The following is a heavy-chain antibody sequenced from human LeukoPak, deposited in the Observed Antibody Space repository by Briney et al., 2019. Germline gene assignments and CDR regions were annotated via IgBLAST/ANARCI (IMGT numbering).Heavy chain of an antibody. CDR3: ARDGYNRVQDY. CDR2: IYTSGST. D-gene: IGHD5-24*01. Sequence: SETLSLTCTVSGGSISSGSYYWSWIRQPAGKGLEWIGRIYTSGSTNYNPSLKSRVTISVDTSKNQFSLKLSSVTAADTAVYYCARDGYNRVQDYWGQGTLVTVSS. CDR1: GGSISSGSYY. V-gene: IGHV4-61*02. J-gene: IGHJ4*02.